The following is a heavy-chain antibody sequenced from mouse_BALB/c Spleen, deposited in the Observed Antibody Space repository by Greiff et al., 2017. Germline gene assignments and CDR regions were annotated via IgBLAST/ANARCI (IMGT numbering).Heavy chain of an antibody. CDR2: IYPGGGYT. CDR1: GYTFTNYW. Sequence: QVQLQQSGAELVRPGTSVKISCKASGYTFTNYWLGWVKQRPGHGLEWIGDIYPGGGYTNYNEKFKGKATLTADTSSSTAYMQLSSLTSEDSAVYFCAREGGDYGSSVSYAMDYWGQGTSVTVSS. V-gene: IGHV1-63*02. D-gene: IGHD1-1*01. J-gene: IGHJ4*01. CDR3: AREGGDYGSSVSYAMDY.